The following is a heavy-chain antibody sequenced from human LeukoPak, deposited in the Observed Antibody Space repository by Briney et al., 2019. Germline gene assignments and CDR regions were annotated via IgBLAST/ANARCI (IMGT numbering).Heavy chain of an antibody. CDR2: INPNSGGT. Sequence: ASVKVSCKASGYTFTGYYMHWVRQAPGQGLEWMGWINPNSGGTNYAQKFQGRVTMTRDTPISTAYMELSSLRSEDTAVYYCARGSAYYYGSGSIDYWGQGTLVTVSS. CDR3: ARGSAYYYGSGSIDY. CDR1: GYTFTGYY. J-gene: IGHJ4*02. D-gene: IGHD3-10*01. V-gene: IGHV1-2*02.